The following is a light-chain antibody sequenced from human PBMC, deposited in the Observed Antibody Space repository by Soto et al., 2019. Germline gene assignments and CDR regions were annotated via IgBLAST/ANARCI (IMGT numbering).Light chain of an antibody. CDR1: KGISSQ. V-gene: IGKV1-9*01. Sequence: DFQLTQSPSFLSASIGDRVTIACRASKGISSQLAQYQQQPSKHHKLLIYNASPLQSGVPSRFSGSGSGTEFTLTLSRLQPEDFATYYSQHLKTYPQTFGQATKVDI. CDR3: QHLKTYPQT. CDR2: NAS. J-gene: IGKJ1*01.